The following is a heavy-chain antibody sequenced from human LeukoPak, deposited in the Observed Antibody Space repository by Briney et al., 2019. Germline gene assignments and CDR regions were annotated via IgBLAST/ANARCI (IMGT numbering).Heavy chain of an antibody. CDR1: GGSISSYY. CDR2: IYYSGST. J-gene: IGHJ4*02. D-gene: IGHD4-17*01. V-gene: IGHV4-59*01. CDR3: ARDDYGDYGGFDY. Sequence: PSETLSLTCTVSGGSISSYYWSWIRQPPGKGLEWIGYIYYSGSTNYNPSLKSRVTISVDTFKNQFSLKLSSVTAADTAVYYCARDDYGDYGGFDYWGQGTLVTVSS.